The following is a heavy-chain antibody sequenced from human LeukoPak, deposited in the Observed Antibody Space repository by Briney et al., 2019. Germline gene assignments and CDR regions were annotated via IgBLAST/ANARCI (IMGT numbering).Heavy chain of an antibody. CDR3: ARDSQFLPPSSVWSGYYRAPDFDY. Sequence: PGGSLRLSCAASGFTFSSYGMHWVRQAPGKGLEWVAVIPYDGSNKYYADSVKGRFTISRDNSKNTLYLQMNSLRAEDTAVYYCARDSQFLPPSSVWSGYYRAPDFDYWGQGTLVTVSS. J-gene: IGHJ4*02. CDR2: IPYDGSNK. D-gene: IGHD3-3*01. V-gene: IGHV3-30*03. CDR1: GFTFSSYG.